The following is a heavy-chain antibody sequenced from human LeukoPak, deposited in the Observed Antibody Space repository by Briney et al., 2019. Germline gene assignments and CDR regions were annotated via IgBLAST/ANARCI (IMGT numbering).Heavy chain of an antibody. D-gene: IGHD3-3*01. Sequence: ASVKVSCKASGYTFTDYFIHWVRQAPGQGLEWVGWMNPNTGATKYAKNFQGRVTLSRDTSVSTAYMELRRLRSDDTAVYYCSRPLENYGFWSGYVSWLDPWGQGTLVSVSS. CDR2: MNPNTGAT. CDR1: GYTFTDYF. V-gene: IGHV1-2*02. J-gene: IGHJ5*02. CDR3: SRPLENYGFWSGYVSWLDP.